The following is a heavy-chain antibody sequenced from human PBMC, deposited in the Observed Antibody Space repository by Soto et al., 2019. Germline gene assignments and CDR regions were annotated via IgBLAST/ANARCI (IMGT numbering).Heavy chain of an antibody. J-gene: IGHJ4*02. D-gene: IGHD6-19*01. CDR1: GFTFSSYA. V-gene: IGHV3-30-3*01. CDR3: ARDVYSSGWYFDY. CDR2: ISYDGSNK. Sequence: QVQLVESGGGVVQPGRSLRLSCAASGFTFSSYAMHWVRQAPGKGLEWVAVISYDGSNKYYADSVKGRFTISRDNSKNTLYLQMNSLRAEDTAVYYCARDVYSSGWYFDYWGQGTLVTVSS.